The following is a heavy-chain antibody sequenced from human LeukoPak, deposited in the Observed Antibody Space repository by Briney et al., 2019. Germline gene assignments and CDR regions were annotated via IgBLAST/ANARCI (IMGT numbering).Heavy chain of an antibody. Sequence: SVKVSCKASGGTFSSYAISWVRQAPGQGLEWMGRIIPTLGIANYAQKFQGRVTITADRSTSTAYMELSSLRSEDTAVYYCAREEGSLVPAAIYYYYGMDVWGQGTTVTVSS. CDR1: GGTFSSYA. V-gene: IGHV1-69*04. CDR2: IIPTLGIA. CDR3: AREEGSLVPAAIYYYYGMDV. D-gene: IGHD2-2*01. J-gene: IGHJ6*02.